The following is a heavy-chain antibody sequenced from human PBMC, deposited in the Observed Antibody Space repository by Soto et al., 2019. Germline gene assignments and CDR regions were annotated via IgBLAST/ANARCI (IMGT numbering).Heavy chain of an antibody. CDR1: EDTFRNYA. D-gene: IGHD3-22*01. Sequence: QVELVQSGAEVKKPGSSVKVSCQASEDTFRNYAISWVRQAPGQGLECLGGIIPIFGTANYAQKFQGRVTITADTSANTVYLELSSLRSEDTAGYYCASTKYDSSAYYYWYLGLWGRGTLVTVSS. J-gene: IGHJ2*01. CDR2: IIPIFGTA. V-gene: IGHV1-69*06. CDR3: ASTKYDSSAYYYWYLGL.